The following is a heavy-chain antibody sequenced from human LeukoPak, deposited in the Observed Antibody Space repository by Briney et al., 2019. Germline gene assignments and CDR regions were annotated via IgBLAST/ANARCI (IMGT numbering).Heavy chain of an antibody. V-gene: IGHV3-11*04. Sequence: GGSLRLSCAASGFTFSDYYMSWIRQARGKGLEWVSYISSSGSTIYYADSVKGRFTISRDNAKNSLYLQMNSLRAEDTTVYYCARPLHYYDSSGYYYWGQGTLVTVSS. J-gene: IGHJ4*02. CDR3: ARPLHYYDSSGYYY. CDR1: GFTFSDYY. D-gene: IGHD3-22*01. CDR2: ISSSGSTI.